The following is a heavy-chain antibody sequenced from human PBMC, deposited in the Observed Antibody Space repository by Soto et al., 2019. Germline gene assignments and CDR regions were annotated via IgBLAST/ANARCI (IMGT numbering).Heavy chain of an antibody. Sequence: XGSLGLSFAVSGFAFSDYWMHWVRQAPGKGLEWVALIWHDGRKTYYADSVKGRFTISRDNSKNTMWLQVNSLRDEDTALYYCARKAWEEVATNPLYIDNWGQGTLVTVSS. CDR2: IWHDGRKT. CDR1: GFAFSDYW. CDR3: ARKAWEEVATNPLYIDN. J-gene: IGHJ4*02. D-gene: IGHD2-8*01. V-gene: IGHV3-33*01.